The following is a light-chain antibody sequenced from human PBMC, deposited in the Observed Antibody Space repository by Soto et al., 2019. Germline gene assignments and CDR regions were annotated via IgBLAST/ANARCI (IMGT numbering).Light chain of an antibody. V-gene: IGKV3-15*01. J-gene: IGKJ3*01. CDR1: QSVNNS. CDR2: GAS. CDR3: QEYNNWPPFT. Sequence: EVVMTQSPATLSVSPGERATLSCRASQSVNNSLAWYQQKPGQVPRLLIYGASTRAAGIPARFSGSGSGTEFTLTISSLQSEDFAIYYCQEYNNWPPFTFGPGTKVDI.